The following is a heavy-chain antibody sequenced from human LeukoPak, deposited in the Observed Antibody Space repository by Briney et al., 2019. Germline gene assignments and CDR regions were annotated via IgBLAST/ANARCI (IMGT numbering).Heavy chain of an antibody. V-gene: IGHV3-74*01. J-gene: IGHJ4*02. CDR1: GFTFSSYW. CDR3: ASEGWQVLDY. CDR2: SYSDGSAT. D-gene: IGHD2-15*01. Sequence: GSLRLSCAAPGFTFSSYWMHGVRQAPGKGLGWVSLSYSDGSATNYADCVKGRFTISRDNAKNTLYLQMNNLRVEDTAVYYCASEGWQVLDYWGQGTLVTVSS.